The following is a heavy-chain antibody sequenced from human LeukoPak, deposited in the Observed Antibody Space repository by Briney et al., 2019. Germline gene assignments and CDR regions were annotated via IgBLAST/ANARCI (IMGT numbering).Heavy chain of an antibody. Sequence: SETLSLTCAVYGGSFSGYYWGWIRQPPGKGLEWIGNIYYSGSTYYNASLQSRVTISIDTSKNQFSLRLNSVTAADTAMYFCVKSGGYGLIDYWGQGTLVTVSS. D-gene: IGHD1-26*01. CDR1: GGSFSGYY. J-gene: IGHJ4*02. CDR3: VKSGGYGLIDY. V-gene: IGHV4-34*01. CDR2: IYYSGST.